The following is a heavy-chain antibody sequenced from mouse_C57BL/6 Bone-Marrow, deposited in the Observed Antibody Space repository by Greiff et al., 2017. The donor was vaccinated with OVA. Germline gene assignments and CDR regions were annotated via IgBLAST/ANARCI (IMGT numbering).Heavy chain of an antibody. CDR2: IAPSDSYI. Sequence: QLPGAELVRPGTSVKLSCKASGYTFTNYWMHWVKQRPGQGLEWIGVIAPSDSYINYNQKFKGRATLTVDTSSSTAYMHLSSLTSEDSAVYYCAHYGSRLYLHYWGQGTSLTVSS. V-gene: IGHV1-59*01. D-gene: IGHD1-1*01. J-gene: IGHJ2*02. CDR3: AHYGSRLYLHY. CDR1: GYTFTNYW.